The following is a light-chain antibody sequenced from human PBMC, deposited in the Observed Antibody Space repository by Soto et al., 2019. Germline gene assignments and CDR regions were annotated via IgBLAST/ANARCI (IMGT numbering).Light chain of an antibody. CDR1: QGISRT. CDR2: GAS. V-gene: IGKV3-15*01. Sequence: EIVMTQSPATLSVSPGETATLSCRASQGISRTLAWYQHKPGQAPRLLFYGASTRATGVPARFSGSGSGTEFTLTISSLQSEDSAVYYCQQHTVSMYTFGQGTKLEIK. J-gene: IGKJ2*01. CDR3: QQHTVSMYT.